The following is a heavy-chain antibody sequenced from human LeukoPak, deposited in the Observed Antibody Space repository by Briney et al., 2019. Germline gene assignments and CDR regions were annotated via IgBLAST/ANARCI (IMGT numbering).Heavy chain of an antibody. CDR1: GGSISSYY. J-gene: IGHJ2*01. CDR3: ARAPHSYDSGTYSVQQYFDL. V-gene: IGHV4-59*01. CDR2: MYNSGTT. Sequence: PSETLSLTCTVSGGSISSYYWSWIRQPPGKGLEWIAYMYNSGTTNYNPSLKSRVTISVDTSKNHFSLRLSSVTAADTAVYYCARAPHSYDSGTYSVQQYFDLWGRGTLVTVSS. D-gene: IGHD3-22*01.